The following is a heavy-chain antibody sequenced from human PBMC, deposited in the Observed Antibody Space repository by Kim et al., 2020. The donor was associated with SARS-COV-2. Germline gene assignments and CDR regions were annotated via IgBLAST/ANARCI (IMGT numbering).Heavy chain of an antibody. CDR1: GYIFTKYA. CDR2: INIGFGTT. V-gene: IGHV1-3*04. Sequence: ASVKVSCKASGYIFTKYAIHWVRQAPGQGLEWMGWINIGFGTTTYSQRFQGKVTFTRDTSADTAYMDLSSLRFEDTAVYYCARDLYGSGSYELAPWGQGT. CDR3: ARDLYGSGSYELAP. D-gene: IGHD3-10*01. J-gene: IGHJ5*02.